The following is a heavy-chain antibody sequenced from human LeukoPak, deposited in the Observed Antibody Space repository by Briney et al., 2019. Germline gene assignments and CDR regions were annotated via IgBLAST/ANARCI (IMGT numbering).Heavy chain of an antibody. Sequence: PSQTLSLTCTVSGGSISSGSYYWSWIRQPAGKGLEWIGRIYTSGSTNYNPSLKSRVTISVDTSKNQFSLKLSSVTAADTAVYYCARDRGEEWLVSSAFDIWGQGTMVTVSS. D-gene: IGHD6-19*01. CDR1: GGSISSGSYY. CDR3: ARDRGEEWLVSSAFDI. V-gene: IGHV4-61*02. J-gene: IGHJ3*02. CDR2: IYTSGST.